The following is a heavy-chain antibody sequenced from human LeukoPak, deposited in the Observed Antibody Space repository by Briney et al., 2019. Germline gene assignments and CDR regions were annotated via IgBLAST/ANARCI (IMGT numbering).Heavy chain of an antibody. CDR2: TYYRSKWYN. CDR3: VRDFDFWSGSPGAMDV. V-gene: IGHV6-1*01. CDR1: GDSVSSNIAA. J-gene: IGHJ6*02. D-gene: IGHD3-3*01. Sequence: SQTLSLTCAISGDSVSSNIAAWNWIRQSPSRGLEWLGRTYYRSKWYNDYALSVKSRIIIKPDTSKNQFSLQLNSVTPEDTAVYYCVRDFDFWSGSPGAMDVWGQGTTVTVS.